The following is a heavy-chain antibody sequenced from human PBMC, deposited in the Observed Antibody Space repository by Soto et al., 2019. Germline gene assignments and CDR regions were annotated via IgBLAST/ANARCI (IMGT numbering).Heavy chain of an antibody. D-gene: IGHD3-22*01. J-gene: IGHJ4*02. CDR2: IVVGSGNT. V-gene: IGHV1-58*01. CDR1: GFTFASSA. Sequence: ASVKVSCKASGFTFASSAVQWVRQARGQRLEWIGWIVVGSGNTNYAQKFQERVTITRDMSTSTAYMELSSLRSEDTAVYYCAADPYYDSSGYYSTFDYWGQGTLVTSPQ. CDR3: AADPYYDSSGYYSTFDY.